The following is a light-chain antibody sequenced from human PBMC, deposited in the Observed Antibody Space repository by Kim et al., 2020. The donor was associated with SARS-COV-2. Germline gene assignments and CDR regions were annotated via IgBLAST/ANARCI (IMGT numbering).Light chain of an antibody. CDR1: HDINIF. V-gene: IGKV1-33*01. Sequence: DIQMTQSPSSLSASVGVRVTITCQASHDINIFLNWFQQKPGEAPKLLISDASSLQGGLPSRFSGSGSGTHFSFTISSLQPADVATYYCQQFDDLPLTFGGGTKVDIK. CDR3: QQFDDLPLT. J-gene: IGKJ4*01. CDR2: DAS.